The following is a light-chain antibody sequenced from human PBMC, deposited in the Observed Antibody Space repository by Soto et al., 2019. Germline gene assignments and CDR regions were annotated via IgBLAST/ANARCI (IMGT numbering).Light chain of an antibody. V-gene: IGLV2-23*01. CDR2: EDI. J-gene: IGLJ1*01. Sequence: THPASGTRAHRRASPISYTRTSSDVGSYSLVSWYQHHPGKAPQLMIYEDIKRPSGVSNRFSGSKSGNSASLTISGLQVEDEADYYCCSYAGSSSYDFGTGTKVTVL. CDR3: CSYAGSSSYD. CDR1: SSDVGSYSL.